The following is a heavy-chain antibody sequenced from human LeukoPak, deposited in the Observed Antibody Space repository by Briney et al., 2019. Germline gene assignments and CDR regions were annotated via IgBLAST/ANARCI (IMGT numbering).Heavy chain of an antibody. D-gene: IGHD5-18*01. V-gene: IGHV3-30*18. CDR2: ISYDGSNK. CDR3: AKDRGYSYGSLGMDV. Sequence: PGGSLRLSCAASGFTFSSYGMHWVRQAPGKGLEWVAVISYDGSNKYYADSVKGRFTISRDNSENTLYLQMNSLRAEDTAVYYCAKDRGYSYGSLGMDVWGQGTTVTVSS. J-gene: IGHJ6*02. CDR1: GFTFSSYG.